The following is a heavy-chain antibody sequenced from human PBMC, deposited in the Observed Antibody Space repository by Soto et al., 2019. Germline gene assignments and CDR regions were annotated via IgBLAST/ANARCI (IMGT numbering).Heavy chain of an antibody. Sequence: GGSLRLSCAASGFTFSSYAMSWVRQAPGKGLEWVSAISGSGGSTYYADSVKGRFTISRDNTKNTLYLQMNSLRAEDTAIYYCAKDRAYSSSWAEYFQHWGQGTLVTVSS. J-gene: IGHJ1*01. CDR3: AKDRAYSSSWAEYFQH. CDR1: GFTFSSYA. V-gene: IGHV3-23*01. D-gene: IGHD6-13*01. CDR2: ISGSGGST.